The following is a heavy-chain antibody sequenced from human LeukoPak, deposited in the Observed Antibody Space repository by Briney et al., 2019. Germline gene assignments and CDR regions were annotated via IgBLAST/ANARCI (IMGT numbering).Heavy chain of an antibody. CDR2: IYYGGST. J-gene: IGHJ4*02. Sequence: KPSETLSLTCTVSGGSTDSRTYFWGWIRQPPGKALEWIGSIYYGGSTHYNPSLKSRVTISVDTSKNQFSLNLRSVTAADSAVYYCAANLYNYGHNYFGYWGRGTLVTVSS. CDR3: AANLYNYGHNYFGY. D-gene: IGHD5-18*01. CDR1: GGSTDSRTYF. V-gene: IGHV4-39*01.